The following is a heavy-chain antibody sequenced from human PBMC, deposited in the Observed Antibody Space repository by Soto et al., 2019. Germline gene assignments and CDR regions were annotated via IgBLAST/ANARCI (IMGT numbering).Heavy chain of an antibody. CDR2: ISGYDGNT. J-gene: IGHJ5*02. CDR3: ARKSSSSSWFDP. CDR1: GYTFSNYG. V-gene: IGHV1-18*01. D-gene: IGHD6-6*01. Sequence: ASVKVSCKASGYTFSNYGITWVRQAPGQGLEWMGWISGYDGNTNYAQNFQGRVTMTTDPSTRTAYMELRSLRSDDTAVYYCARKSSSSSWFDPWGQGTLVTVSS.